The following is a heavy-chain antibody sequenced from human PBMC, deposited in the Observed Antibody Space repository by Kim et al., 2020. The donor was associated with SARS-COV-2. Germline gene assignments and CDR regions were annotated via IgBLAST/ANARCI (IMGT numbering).Heavy chain of an antibody. V-gene: IGHV3-33*01. Sequence: YYANSVKGRFTISRDNSKNTLYLQMNSLRDEDTAVYYCVRGISGYYYFDYWGQGTLVTVSS. J-gene: IGHJ4*02. CDR3: VRGISGYYYFDY. D-gene: IGHD3-22*01.